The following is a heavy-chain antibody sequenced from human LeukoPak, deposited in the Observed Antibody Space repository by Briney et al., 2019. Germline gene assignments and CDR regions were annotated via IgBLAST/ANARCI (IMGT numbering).Heavy chain of an antibody. V-gene: IGHV4-39*01. D-gene: IGHD3/OR15-3a*01. CDR3: ARRRHNFDFYDV. CDR1: GDSIISNIYW. CDR2: TFYTGRT. Sequence: PSETLSLTCTVSGDSIISNIYWWDWVRLPPGKGLEWIGATFYTGRTFYSPSLKSRVTISVDTSKNQFSLDLSSATAADTAVYYCARRRHNFDFYDVWGQGQGSPSPQ. J-gene: IGHJ3*01.